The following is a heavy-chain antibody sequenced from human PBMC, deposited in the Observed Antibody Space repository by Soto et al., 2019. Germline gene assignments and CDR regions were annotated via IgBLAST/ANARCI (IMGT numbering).Heavy chain of an antibody. J-gene: IGHJ5*02. CDR1: GYTFTSYD. D-gene: IGHD3-22*01. CDR2: MNPNSGNT. CDR3: ARARKITMIPGFDP. Sequence: GASVKVSCKASGYTFTSYDINWVRQATGQGLEWMGWMNPNSGNTGYAQKFQGRVTMTRNTSISTAYMELSSLRSEDTAVYYCARARKITMIPGFDPWGQGTLVTVSS. V-gene: IGHV1-8*01.